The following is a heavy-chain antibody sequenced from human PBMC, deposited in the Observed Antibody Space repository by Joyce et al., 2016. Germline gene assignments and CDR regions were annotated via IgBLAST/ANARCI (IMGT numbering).Heavy chain of an antibody. J-gene: IGHJ5*02. CDR3: TRGSGTGWFDP. D-gene: IGHD6-13*01. CDR1: GFSFRYFW. CDR2: INEDGSKK. Sequence: EVYLVESGGGLVQPGGSLRLSCAASGFSFRYFWMDWVRQAPGKGLEWVAQINEDGSKKNYMDSLRGRFTISRDNAKNSVDLQINSLRVEDTAVYYCTRGSGTGWFDPWGQGTLVTVSS. V-gene: IGHV3-7*03.